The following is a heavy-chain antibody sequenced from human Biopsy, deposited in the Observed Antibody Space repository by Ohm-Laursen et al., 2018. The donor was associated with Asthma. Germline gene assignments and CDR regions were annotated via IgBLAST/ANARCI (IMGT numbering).Heavy chain of an antibody. CDR1: GFAVSRDH. J-gene: IGHJ4*02. V-gene: IGHV3-53*01. Sequence: SLRLSCSAPGFAVSRDHMFWVRQAPGKGLEWVSVIYSGGTSHIADSVRGRFTISRDYSKNTLYLQMHSLRAEDTAVYYCARGDSSNWSHYYFDYWGQGTLVTVSS. CDR2: IYSGGTS. CDR3: ARGDSSNWSHYYFDY. D-gene: IGHD3-22*01.